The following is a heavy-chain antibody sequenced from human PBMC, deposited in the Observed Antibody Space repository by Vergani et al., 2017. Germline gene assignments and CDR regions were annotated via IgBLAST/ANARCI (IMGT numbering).Heavy chain of an antibody. Sequence: QVQLVQSGAEVKKPGSSLKVSCKASVGTFSSYTISWVRQAPGQGLEWMGRIIPILGIANYAQKFQGRVTITADKSTRTAYMELSSLRSEDTAVYYCARDQSITMVRGVVYGMDVWGQGTTVTVSS. V-gene: IGHV1-69*08. J-gene: IGHJ6*02. CDR3: ARDQSITMVRGVVYGMDV. CDR2: IIPILGIA. CDR1: VGTFSSYT. D-gene: IGHD3-10*01.